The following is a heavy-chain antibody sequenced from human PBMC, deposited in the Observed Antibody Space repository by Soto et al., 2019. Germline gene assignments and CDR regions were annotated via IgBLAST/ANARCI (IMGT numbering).Heavy chain of an antibody. Sequence: GGSLRLSCAASGFTFSSYSMNWVRQAPGKGLEWVSYISSSSSTIYYADSVKGRFTISRDNAKNSLYLQMNSLRDEDTAVYYCAREDIVVVPAATSALPYYYGMDVWGQGTTVTVSS. V-gene: IGHV3-48*02. D-gene: IGHD2-2*01. CDR3: AREDIVVVPAATSALPYYYGMDV. J-gene: IGHJ6*02. CDR1: GFTFSSYS. CDR2: ISSSSSTI.